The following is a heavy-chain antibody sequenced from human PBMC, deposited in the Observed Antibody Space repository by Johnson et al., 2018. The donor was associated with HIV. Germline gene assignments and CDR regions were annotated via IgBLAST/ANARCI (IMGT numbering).Heavy chain of an antibody. D-gene: IGHD3-10*01. CDR3: ARDPDPFREYHGDAFDI. J-gene: IGHJ3*02. CDR1: GFTFSSYA. CDR2: ISSDGSNK. Sequence: QVQLVESGGGVVQPGRSLRLSCAASGFTFSSYAMHWVRQAPGKGLAWVAVISSDGSNKYYADSVKGRFTISRDSSKDTLYVQMNSLRGEDTAVYYCARDPDPFREYHGDAFDIWGQGTVVTVSS. V-gene: IGHV3-30*04.